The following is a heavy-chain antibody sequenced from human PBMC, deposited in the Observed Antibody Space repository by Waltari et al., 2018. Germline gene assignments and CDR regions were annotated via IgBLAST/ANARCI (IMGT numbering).Heavy chain of an antibody. CDR2: FCPERGEN. J-gene: IGHJ6*02. CDR3: ATRCTGYRSTSYYYGMDV. D-gene: IGHD6-13*01. CDR1: GYTLTELS. Sequence: QVQLVQSGAEVKKPGASVKVSCKVSGYTLTELSMHWVRQAPGKGLEWMGGFCPERGENIDAQMFKGIVPMTEDTSTATAYMSLSSLRSEDTAVYYCATRCTGYRSTSYYYGMDVWDQGTTVTVSS. V-gene: IGHV1-24*01.